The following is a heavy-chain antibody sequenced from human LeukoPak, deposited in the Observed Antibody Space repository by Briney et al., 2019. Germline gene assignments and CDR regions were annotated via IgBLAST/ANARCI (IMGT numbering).Heavy chain of an antibody. CDR3: ARARYQPREVVPAARRYYYYMDV. CDR2: INHSGST. Sequence: PSETLSLTCAVYGGSFSGYYWSWIRQPPGKGLEWIGEINHSGSTNYNPSLKSRVTISVDTSKNQFSPKLSSVTAADTAVYYCARARYQPREVVPAARRYYYYMDVWGKGTTVTVSS. CDR1: GGSFSGYY. D-gene: IGHD2-2*01. V-gene: IGHV4-34*01. J-gene: IGHJ6*03.